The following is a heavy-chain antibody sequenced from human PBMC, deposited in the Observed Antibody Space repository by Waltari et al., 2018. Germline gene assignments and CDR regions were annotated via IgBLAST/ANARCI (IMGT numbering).Heavy chain of an antibody. CDR1: GDSASNPYL. V-gene: IGHV4-4*02. Sequence: QLQLQESGPGLVQPSGTLSLTCAVSGDSASNPYLWTWVRQPPGKGLEWIGQVHGSTGRTNYNPSFASRVTVSLDTYNNQFSLKLTYATAADTAVYYCARDRGRGLYLDTWGPGTLVTVSP. CDR2: VHGSTGRT. D-gene: IGHD2-15*01. J-gene: IGHJ4*02. CDR3: ARDRGRGLYLDT.